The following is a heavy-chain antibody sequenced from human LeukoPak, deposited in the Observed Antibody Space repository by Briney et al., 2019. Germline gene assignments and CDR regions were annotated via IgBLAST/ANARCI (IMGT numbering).Heavy chain of an antibody. CDR3: ARMYYYDSSGYYYHAFDI. CDR1: GGSIGSGGYY. J-gene: IGHJ3*02. V-gene: IGHV4-31*03. Sequence: SETLSLTCTVSGGSIGSGGYYWSWIRQHPGKGLERIGYIYYSGSTYYNPSLKSRVTISVDTSKNQFSLKLSSVTAADTAVYYCARMYYYDSSGYYYHAFDIWGPGTMVTVSS. CDR2: IYYSGST. D-gene: IGHD3-22*01.